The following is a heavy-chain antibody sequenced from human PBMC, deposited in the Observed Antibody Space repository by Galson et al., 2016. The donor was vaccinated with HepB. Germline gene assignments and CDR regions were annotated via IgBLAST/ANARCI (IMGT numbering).Heavy chain of an antibody. CDR3: ASFQRSGGL. CDR2: IRSKANNYAT. CDR1: GFIFSGSA. Sequence: SLRLSCAASGFIFSGSAMHWVRQASGKGLEWVGRIRSKANNYATEYSASVKGRFTISRDDSKTAAYLQMNSLKTEDTAVYYCASFQRSGGLWGQGTLVTVSS. J-gene: IGHJ4*02. V-gene: IGHV3-73*01. D-gene: IGHD6-25*01.